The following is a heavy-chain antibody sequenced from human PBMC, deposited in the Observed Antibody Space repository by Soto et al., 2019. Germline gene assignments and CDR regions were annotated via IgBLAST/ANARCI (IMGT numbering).Heavy chain of an antibody. CDR3: ARDTPPTDY. J-gene: IGHJ4*02. V-gene: IGHV1-18*01. CDR2: ISAYNTNT. CDR1: GYTFTSYH. Sequence: QVKLVQSGAEVKKPGASVKVSCKTSGYTFTSYHISWVRQAPGQGLEWMGWISAYNTNTNYAQKFQDRVTMTTDTLTSTAYMELRSLRSDDTAVYYCARDTPPTDYWGQGTLVTVSS.